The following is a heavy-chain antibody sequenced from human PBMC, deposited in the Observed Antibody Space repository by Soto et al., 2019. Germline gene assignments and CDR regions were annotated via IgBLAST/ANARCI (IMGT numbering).Heavy chain of an antibody. J-gene: IGHJ5*02. CDR1: GGTFSSYA. CDR2: IIPMYGPA. D-gene: IGHD3-10*01. CDR3: ARVTSMVRGVIDNWFDP. V-gene: IGHV1-69*01. Sequence: QVPLVQSGAEVKKPGSSVTVSCKASGGTFSSYAIHWVRQAPGQGLEWMGGIIPMYGPAKYAQRFQGRVTITEDETTTTVYMELTSLTSQDTAVYYCARVTSMVRGVIDNWFDPWGHVTLVTVSS.